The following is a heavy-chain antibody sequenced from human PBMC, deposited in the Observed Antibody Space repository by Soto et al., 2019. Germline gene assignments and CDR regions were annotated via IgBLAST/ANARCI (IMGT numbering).Heavy chain of an antibody. Sequence: SETLSLTCAVSVGSISNSNWWSWVCQPPWKGLEWIGEIYHSGSTNYNPSLKSRVTISVDKSKNQFSLKLSSVTAADMAVYYCARSPDSSGYYPRRYYYGMDVWGQGTTVT. CDR1: VGSISNSNW. CDR3: ARSPDSSGYYPRRYYYGMDV. V-gene: IGHV4-4*02. D-gene: IGHD3-22*01. CDR2: IYHSGST. J-gene: IGHJ6*02.